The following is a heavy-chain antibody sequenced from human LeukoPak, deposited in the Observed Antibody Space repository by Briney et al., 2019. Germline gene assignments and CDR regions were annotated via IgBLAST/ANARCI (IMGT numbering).Heavy chain of an antibody. Sequence: SETLSLTCSVSGGSIRSFCWSWIRQSAGKGLEWIGRIYTTGTTNYNPSLKSRVSMSADTSKNQVSLKVNSVTAADTAVYYCAREVGYYYGMDVWGQGTTVTVSS. D-gene: IGHD1-26*01. CDR3: AREVGYYYGMDV. J-gene: IGHJ6*02. CDR1: GGSIRSFC. CDR2: IYTTGTT. V-gene: IGHV4-4*07.